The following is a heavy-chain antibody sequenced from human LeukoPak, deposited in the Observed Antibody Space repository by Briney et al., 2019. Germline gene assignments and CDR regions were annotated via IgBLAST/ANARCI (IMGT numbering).Heavy chain of an antibody. CDR3: ARHMVRGVHAFNI. J-gene: IGHJ3*02. CDR1: GGSISSYY. D-gene: IGHD3-10*01. V-gene: IGHV4-59*01. CDR2: IYYSGST. Sequence: SETLSLTCTVSGGSISSYYWSWIRQPPGKGLEWIGYIYYSGSTNYNPSLKSRVTISVDTSKNQFSLKLSSVTAADTAVYYCARHMVRGVHAFNIWGQGTMVTVSS.